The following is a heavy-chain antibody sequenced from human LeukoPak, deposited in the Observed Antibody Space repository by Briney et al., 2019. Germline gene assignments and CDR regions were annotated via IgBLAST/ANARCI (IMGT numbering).Heavy chain of an antibody. D-gene: IGHD3-9*01. Sequence: GGSLRLSCAASGFTFSSYAMSWVRQAPGKGLEWVSAISGSGGGTYYADSVKGRFTISRDNSKNTLYLQMNSLRAEDTAVYYCAKDQYYDILTGSPDDAFDIWGQGTMVTVSS. CDR1: GFTFSSYA. CDR2: ISGSGGGT. V-gene: IGHV3-23*01. J-gene: IGHJ3*02. CDR3: AKDQYYDILTGSPDDAFDI.